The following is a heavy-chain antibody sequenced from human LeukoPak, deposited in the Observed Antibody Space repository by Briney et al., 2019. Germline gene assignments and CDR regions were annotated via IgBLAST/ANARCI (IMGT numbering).Heavy chain of an antibody. J-gene: IGHJ4*02. D-gene: IGHD3-22*01. CDR1: EYTFTGYY. V-gene: IGHV1-2*02. CDR2: INPHSGGT. Sequence: GASVKVSCKASEYTFTGYYMHWVRQAPGQGLEWMGWINPHSGGTNYAQKFQGRVTITRNTSISTAYMELSSLGSEDTAVYYCASTPRKYYYDSSGYANDYWGQGTLVTVSS. CDR3: ASTPRKYYYDSSGYANDY.